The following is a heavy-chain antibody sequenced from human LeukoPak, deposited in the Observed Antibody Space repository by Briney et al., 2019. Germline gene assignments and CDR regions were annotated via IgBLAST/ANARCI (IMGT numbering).Heavy chain of an antibody. J-gene: IGHJ4*02. CDR3: ARGYYYGSGSLDY. CDR1: GVSISSGDYY. CDR2: IYYSGST. D-gene: IGHD3-10*01. Sequence: SETLSLTCTVSGVSISSGDYYWSWIRQPPGKGLEWIGYIYYSGSTYYNPSLKSRVTISVDTSKNQFSLKLSSVTAADTAVYYCARGYYYGSGSLDYWGQGTLVTVSS. V-gene: IGHV4-30-4*01.